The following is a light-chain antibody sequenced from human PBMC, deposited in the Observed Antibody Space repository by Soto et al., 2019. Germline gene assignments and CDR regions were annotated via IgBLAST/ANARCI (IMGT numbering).Light chain of an antibody. CDR2: GSS. V-gene: IGKV3-15*01. CDR3: QQYNNWPRA. CDR1: QSVSSN. J-gene: IGKJ1*01. Sequence: EILMTQSPATLSVSPGERATLSCRASQSVSSNLAWYQQKPGQAPRLLIFGSSIRATGIPARFSGSGSGTEFPLTISSLQSEDFGIYYCQQYNNWPRAFGQGTKVQIK.